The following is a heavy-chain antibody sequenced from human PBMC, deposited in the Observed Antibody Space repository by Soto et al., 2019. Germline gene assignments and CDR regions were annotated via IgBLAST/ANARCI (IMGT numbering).Heavy chain of an antibody. D-gene: IGHD1-26*01. CDR3: ARSSNHVEGATLQPDYFDY. CDR1: GYSFTSYW. J-gene: IGHJ4*02. CDR2: IYPGDSDT. V-gene: IGHV5-51*01. Sequence: PGESLKISCKGSGYSFTSYWIGWVRQMPGKGLEWMGIIYPGDSDTRYSPSFQGQVTISADKSISTAYLQWSSLKASDTAMYYCARSSNHVEGATLQPDYFDYWGQGTLVTVS.